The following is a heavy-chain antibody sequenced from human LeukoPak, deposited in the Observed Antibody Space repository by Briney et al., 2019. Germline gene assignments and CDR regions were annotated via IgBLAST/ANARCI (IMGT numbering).Heavy chain of an antibody. CDR3: ARLHYDFWSGYPEYYFDY. CDR1: GGSFSGYY. J-gene: IGHJ4*02. Sequence: SETLSLTCAVYGGSFSGYYWSWIRQPPGKGLEWIGYIYYSGSTNYNPSLKSRVTISVDTSKNQFSLKLSSVTAADTAVYYCARLHYDFWSGYPEYYFDYWGQGTLVTVSS. D-gene: IGHD3-3*01. V-gene: IGHV4-59*08. CDR2: IYYSGST.